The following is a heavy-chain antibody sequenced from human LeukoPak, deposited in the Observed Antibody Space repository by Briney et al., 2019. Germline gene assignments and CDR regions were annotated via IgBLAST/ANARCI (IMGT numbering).Heavy chain of an antibody. Sequence: PSETLSLTCAVYGGSFSAYYWSWIRQPPGKGLEWIGSIYYSGSTYYNPSLKSRVTISVDTSKNQFSLKLSSVTAADTAVYYCARDLYYYDSSGYYKLLYYFDYWGQGTLVTVSS. V-gene: IGHV4-34*01. CDR2: IYYSGST. D-gene: IGHD3-22*01. J-gene: IGHJ4*02. CDR3: ARDLYYYDSSGYYKLLYYFDY. CDR1: GGSFSAYY.